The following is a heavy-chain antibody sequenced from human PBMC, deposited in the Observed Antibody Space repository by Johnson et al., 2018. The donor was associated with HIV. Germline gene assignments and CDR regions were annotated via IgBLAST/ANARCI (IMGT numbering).Heavy chain of an antibody. CDR1: GFTFDDYG. CDR3: AKDGQRGRAMIVARLGAFDI. D-gene: IGHD3-22*01. CDR2: ISDDGSNK. V-gene: IGHV3-30*18. J-gene: IGHJ3*02. Sequence: QVRLVESGGGVVRPGGSLRLSCAASGFTFDDYGMHWVRQAPGKGLEWVAVISDDGSNKYYADSVKGRFTISRDNSKNTLYLQMNSLRPEDTAVYYCAKDGQRGRAMIVARLGAFDIWGQGTMVTVSS.